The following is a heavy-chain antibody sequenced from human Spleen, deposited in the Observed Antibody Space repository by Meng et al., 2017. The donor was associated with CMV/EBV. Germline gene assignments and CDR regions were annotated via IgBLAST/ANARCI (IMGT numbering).Heavy chain of an antibody. Sequence: QVQLQESGPGLVKPSETLSPTCTVSGGSISSYYWSWIRQPAGKGLEWIGRIYTSGSTNYNPSLKSRVTMSVDTSKNQFSLKLSSVTAADTAVYYCARDRGYRNSNWFDPWGQGTLFTVSS. CDR1: GGSISSYY. CDR3: ARDRGYRNSNWFDP. J-gene: IGHJ5*02. V-gene: IGHV4-4*07. D-gene: IGHD5-18*01. CDR2: IYTSGST.